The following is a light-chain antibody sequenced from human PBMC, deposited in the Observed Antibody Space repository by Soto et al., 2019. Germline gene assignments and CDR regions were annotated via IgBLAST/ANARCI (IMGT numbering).Light chain of an antibody. CDR2: GAS. CDR1: QSVTFKY. Sequence: EVVLTQSPGTLSLSPGERATLSCRASQSVTFKYLAWYQQKPGQAPRLLIYGASSRAIGIPERFSGSGSGTDFSLTISRLEPEDFAVYYCQLYGTPWTFGQGTKVDIK. V-gene: IGKV3-20*01. J-gene: IGKJ1*01. CDR3: QLYGTPWT.